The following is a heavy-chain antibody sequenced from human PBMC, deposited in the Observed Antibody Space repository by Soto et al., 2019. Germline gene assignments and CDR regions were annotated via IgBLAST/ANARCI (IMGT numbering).Heavy chain of an antibody. Sequence: TSETLSLTCTVSGGSISSGDYYWGWIRQPPGKGLEWIGYIYYSGSTYYNPSLKSRVTISVDTSKNQFSLKLSSVTAADTAVYYCARSRGQILRYFDWLDPWGQGTLVTVSS. CDR3: ARSRGQILRYFDWLDP. J-gene: IGHJ5*02. D-gene: IGHD3-9*01. V-gene: IGHV4-30-4*01. CDR2: IYYSGST. CDR1: GGSISSGDYY.